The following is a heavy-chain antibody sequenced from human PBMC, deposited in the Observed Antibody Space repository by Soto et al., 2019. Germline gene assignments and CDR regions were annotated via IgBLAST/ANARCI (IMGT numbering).Heavy chain of an antibody. V-gene: IGHV3-23*01. Sequence: GGSLRLSCAASGFTFSSYAMSWVRQAPGKGLEWVSAISGSGGSTYYADSVKGRFTISRDNSKNTLYLQMNSLRAEDTAVYYCAKFDIVVVVAATNIDYWGQGTLVTVSS. J-gene: IGHJ4*02. CDR2: ISGSGGST. D-gene: IGHD2-15*01. CDR1: GFTFSSYA. CDR3: AKFDIVVVVAATNIDY.